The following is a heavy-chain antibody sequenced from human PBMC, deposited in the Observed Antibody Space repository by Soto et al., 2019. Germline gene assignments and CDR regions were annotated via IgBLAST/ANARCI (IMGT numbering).Heavy chain of an antibody. Sequence: GGSLRLSCAASGFTFTNAWLNWVRQTPGKGLEWVGRIKSDGDGGTTDYAAPVKGRFTISRDDSKNTLYLQMNSLKTEDTAVYYCATNPLYWGRGTLVTVSS. V-gene: IGHV3-15*07. CDR1: GFTFTNAW. J-gene: IGHJ4*02. CDR2: IKSDGDGGTT. CDR3: ATNPLY.